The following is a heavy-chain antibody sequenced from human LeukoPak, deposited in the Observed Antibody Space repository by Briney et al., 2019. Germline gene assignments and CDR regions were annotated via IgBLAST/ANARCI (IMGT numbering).Heavy chain of an antibody. CDR3: ARASYSSSWYAVDY. D-gene: IGHD6-13*01. CDR1: GGSISSYY. J-gene: IGHJ4*02. V-gene: IGHV4-59*08. CDR2: IYYSGST. Sequence: PSETLSLTCTVPGGSISSYYWSWIRQPPGKGLEWIGYIYYSGSTNYNPSLKSRVTISVDTSKNQFSLKLSSVTAADTAVYYCARASYSSSWYAVDYWGQGTLVTVSS.